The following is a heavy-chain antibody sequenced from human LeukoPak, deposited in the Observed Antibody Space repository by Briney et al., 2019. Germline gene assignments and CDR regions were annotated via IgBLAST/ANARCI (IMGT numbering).Heavy chain of an antibody. J-gene: IGHJ4*02. CDR2: ISYDGSNK. CDR3: ARASSGWYEVYFDY. D-gene: IGHD6-19*01. V-gene: IGHV3-30*04. CDR1: GFTFSSYA. Sequence: GGSLRLSCAASGFTFSSYAMHWVRQAPGKGLEWVAVISYDGSNKYYADSVKGRFTISRDNSKNTLYLQMNSLRAEDTAVCYCARASSGWYEVYFDYWGQGTLVTVSS.